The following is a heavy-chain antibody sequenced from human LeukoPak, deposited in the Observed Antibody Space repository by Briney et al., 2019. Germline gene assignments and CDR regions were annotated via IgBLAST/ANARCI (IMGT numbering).Heavy chain of an antibody. CDR3: ARGQRGIPF. CDR2: IYYTGST. J-gene: IGHJ4*02. V-gene: IGHV4-59*01. CDR1: GGSISNYY. D-gene: IGHD1-1*01. Sequence: PSETLSLTCAVSGGSISNYYWSWIRQPPGKGLECIGYIYYTGSTTYNPSLKSRVTISVDSSKNQFSLKLSSVTAADTAVYYCARGQRGIPFWGQGTLVTVSS.